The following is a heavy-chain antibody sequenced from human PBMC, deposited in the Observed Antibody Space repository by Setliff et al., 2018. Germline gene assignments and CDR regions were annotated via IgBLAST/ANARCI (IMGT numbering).Heavy chain of an antibody. D-gene: IGHD5-18*01. CDR2: IYYSGST. CDR1: GGSISSYY. V-gene: IGHV4-59*01. J-gene: IGHJ6*02. CDR3: GRGLWVSYGSYYYYGMDV. Sequence: SETLSLTCTVSGGSISSYYWSWIRQPPGKGLEWIGYIYYSGSTNYNPSLKSRVTISVDTSKNQFSLKLSSVTAADTAVYYCGRGLWVSYGSYYYYGMDVWGQGTTGTVSS.